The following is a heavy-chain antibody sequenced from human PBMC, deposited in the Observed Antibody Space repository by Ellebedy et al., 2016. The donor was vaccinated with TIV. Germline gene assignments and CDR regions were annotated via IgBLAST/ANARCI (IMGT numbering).Heavy chain of an antibody. V-gene: IGHV3-48*04. D-gene: IGHD3-10*01. CDR1: GFPFSTYS. J-gene: IGHJ4*01. Sequence: GGSLRLSCAASGFPFSTYSMHWVRQAPGKGLEWVAYISGTSYSKYYADSVKVRFTVSRDNAKNSLSMQMNSLKVEDTAVYYCARGDKFQTDYGSGSPVYWGHGTLVTVSS. CDR2: ISGTSYSK. CDR3: ARGDKFQTDYGSGSPVY.